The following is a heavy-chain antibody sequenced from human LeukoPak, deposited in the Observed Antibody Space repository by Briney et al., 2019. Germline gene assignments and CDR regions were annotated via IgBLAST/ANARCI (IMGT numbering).Heavy chain of an antibody. CDR2: INHSGST. J-gene: IGHJ4*02. V-gene: IGHV4-34*01. Sequence: PSETLSLTCAVYGGSFSGYYWSWIRQPPGKGLEWIGEINHSGSTNYNPSLKSRVTISVDTSKNQFSLKLSSVTAADTAVYYCARHLRYFDWLDYWGQGTLVTVSS. D-gene: IGHD3-9*01. CDR3: ARHLRYFDWLDY. CDR1: GGSFSGYY.